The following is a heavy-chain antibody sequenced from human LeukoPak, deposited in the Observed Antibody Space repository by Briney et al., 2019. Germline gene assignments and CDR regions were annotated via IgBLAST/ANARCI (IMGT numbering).Heavy chain of an antibody. D-gene: IGHD6-13*01. CDR2: IIPIFGTA. CDR3: ARGGTWQLATYFDY. V-gene: IGHV1-69*05. J-gene: IGHJ4*02. Sequence: SVKISCKASGGTFSSYAISWVRQAPGQGLEWMGGIIPIFGTANYAQKFQGRVTITTDESTSTAYMELSSLRSEDTAVYYCARGGTWQLATYFDYWGQGTLVTVSS. CDR1: GGTFSSYA.